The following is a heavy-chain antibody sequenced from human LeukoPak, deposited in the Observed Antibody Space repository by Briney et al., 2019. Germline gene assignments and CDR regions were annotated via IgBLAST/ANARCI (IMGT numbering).Heavy chain of an antibody. Sequence: GASVKVSCKASGYTFTGYYKHWVRQAPGQGLEWMGWINPNSGGTNYAQKFQGRVTMTRDTSVSTAYMELSRLRSDDTAVYYCARGRLKREYIVRGVLDYWGQGTLVTVSS. V-gene: IGHV1-2*02. CDR1: GYTFTGYY. D-gene: IGHD3-10*01. CDR3: ARGRLKREYIVRGVLDY. J-gene: IGHJ4*02. CDR2: INPNSGGT.